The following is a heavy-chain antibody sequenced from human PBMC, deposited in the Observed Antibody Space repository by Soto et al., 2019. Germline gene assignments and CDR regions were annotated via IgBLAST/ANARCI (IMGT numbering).Heavy chain of an antibody. V-gene: IGHV4-59*01. CDR3: ARDANWYGDYCGMDV. J-gene: IGHJ6*02. Sequence: SETLSLTCSVSGGAMSSYYWTWIRQPPGKGLEWIGYIYYIGSTKYNPSLKSRVTISVDTSKNQFSLRLSSVTAADTAVYYCARDANWYGDYCGMDVWGQGTTVTVS. CDR2: IYYIGST. D-gene: IGHD1-1*01. CDR1: GGAMSSYY.